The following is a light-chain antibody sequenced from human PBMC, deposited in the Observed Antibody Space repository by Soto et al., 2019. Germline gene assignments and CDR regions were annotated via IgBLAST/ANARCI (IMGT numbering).Light chain of an antibody. J-gene: IGKJ1*01. CDR3: QQYGDSRT. CDR1: QSIRNNY. Sequence: EIVLTQSPGTLSVSPGERATLSCRASQSIRNNYLAWYEQKPGQAPRLLIYDASSRATGIPDRFSGSGSGTDFTLTISRLEHEDFAVYYCQQYGDSRTFGQGTRVEI. V-gene: IGKV3-20*01. CDR2: DAS.